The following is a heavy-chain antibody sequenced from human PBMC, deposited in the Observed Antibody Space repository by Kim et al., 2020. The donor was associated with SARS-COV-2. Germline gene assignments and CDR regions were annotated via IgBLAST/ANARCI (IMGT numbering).Heavy chain of an antibody. V-gene: IGHV1-18*01. D-gene: IGHD2-2*01. Sequence: ASVKVSCKASGYTFTSYGISWVRQAPGQGLEWMGWISAYNGNTNYAQKLQGRVTMTTDTSTSTAYMELRSLRSDDTAVYYCARDSPILGYCSSTSCRTLFDYWGQGTLVTVSS. CDR2: ISAYNGNT. J-gene: IGHJ4*02. CDR1: GYTFTSYG. CDR3: ARDSPILGYCSSTSCRTLFDY.